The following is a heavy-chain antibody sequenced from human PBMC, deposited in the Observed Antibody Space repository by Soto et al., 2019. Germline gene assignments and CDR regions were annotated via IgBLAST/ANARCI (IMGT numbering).Heavy chain of an antibody. J-gene: IGHJ4*02. D-gene: IGHD3-22*01. CDR1: GFTFTSSA. CDR3: AAGVDYYDSSGPPDY. CDR2: IAVGSGNT. Sequence: SVKVSCKASGFTFTSSAVQWVRQARGQRLEWIGWIAVGSGNTNYAQKFQERVTITRDMSTSTAYMELSSPRSEDTAVYYCAAGVDYYDSSGPPDYWGQGTLVTVSS. V-gene: IGHV1-58*01.